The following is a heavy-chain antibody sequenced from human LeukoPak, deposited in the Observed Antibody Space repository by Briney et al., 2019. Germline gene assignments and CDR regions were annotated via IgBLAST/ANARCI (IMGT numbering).Heavy chain of an antibody. J-gene: IGHJ5*02. D-gene: IGHD3-10*01. V-gene: IGHV4-39*01. Sequence: SETLSLTCTVSGVSISTYDYYWGWIRQPPGKGLEWIGSIHDSGSTYQNPSLKSRVTISVDTSKNQFSLKLNSVTAADTAVYYCARLSFGSGNHWFDPWGQGTLVTVSS. CDR2: IHDSGST. CDR3: ARLSFGSGNHWFDP. CDR1: GVSISTYDYY.